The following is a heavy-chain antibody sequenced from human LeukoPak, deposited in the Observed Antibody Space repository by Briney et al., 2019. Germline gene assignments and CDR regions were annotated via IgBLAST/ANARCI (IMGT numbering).Heavy chain of an antibody. D-gene: IGHD3-3*01. V-gene: IGHV1-69*04. CDR3: AGGRITIFGVVTLNWFDP. Sequence: ASVKVSCKASGGTFSSYAISWVRQAPGQGLEWMGRIIPILGIANYAQKFQGRVTITADKSTSTAYMELSSLRSEDTAVYYCAGGRITIFGVVTLNWFDPWGQGTLVTVSS. J-gene: IGHJ5*02. CDR2: IIPILGIA. CDR1: GGTFSSYA.